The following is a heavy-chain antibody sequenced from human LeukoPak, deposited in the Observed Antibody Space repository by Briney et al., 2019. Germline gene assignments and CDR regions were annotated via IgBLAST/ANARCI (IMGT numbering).Heavy chain of an antibody. V-gene: IGHV4-30-4*01. CDR2: IYYSGST. CDR3: ARQSRFGELFHWFDP. J-gene: IGHJ5*02. Sequence: PSETLSLTCTVSGGSISSGDYYWSWIRQPPGTGLEWIGYIYYSGSTYYNPSLKSRVTISVDTSKNQFSLKLSSVTAADTAVYYCARQSRFGELFHWFDPWGQGTLVTVSS. CDR1: GGSISSGDYY. D-gene: IGHD3-10*01.